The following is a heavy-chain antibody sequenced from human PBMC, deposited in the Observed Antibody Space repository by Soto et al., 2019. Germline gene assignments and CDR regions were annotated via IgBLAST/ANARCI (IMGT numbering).Heavy chain of an antibody. CDR2: IYYSGST. CDR3: ARGGKNYGGKFDY. V-gene: IGHV4-59*02. Sequence: SETLSLTCTVSGGSVSPDYWDWIRQPPGKGLEWIGYIYYSGSTNYNPSLKSRVTISIDTSKNQFSLKLSSVTAADTAVYYCARGGKNYGGKFDYWGQGTLVTVSS. CDR1: GGSVSPDY. D-gene: IGHD4-17*01. J-gene: IGHJ4*02.